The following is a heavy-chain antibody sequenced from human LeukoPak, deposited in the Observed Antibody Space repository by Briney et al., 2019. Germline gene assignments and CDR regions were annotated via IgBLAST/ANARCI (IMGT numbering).Heavy chain of an antibody. J-gene: IGHJ6*03. V-gene: IGHV4-39*02. D-gene: IGHD5-12*01. CDR3: ARDLLVATTRDYYYYMDV. CDR2: IYYSGST. CDR1: GGSISSSSYY. Sequence: SETLSLTCTVSGGSISSSSYYWGWIRQPPGKGLEWIGSIYYSGSTYYNPSLKSRVTISVDTSKNQFSLKLSSVTAADTAVYYCARDLLVATTRDYYYYMDVWGKGTTVTVSS.